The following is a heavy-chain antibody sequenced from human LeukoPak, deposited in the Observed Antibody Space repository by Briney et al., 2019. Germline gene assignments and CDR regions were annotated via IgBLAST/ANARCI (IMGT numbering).Heavy chain of an antibody. Sequence: SQTLSLTCAISGDSVSSNSAAWNWIRQSPSRGLEWLGRTYYRSKWNNDYAVSVKSRITINPNTSKNQFSLQLSSVTPEDTAVYYCARASRESGTYYYYGMDVWGQGTTVTVSS. V-gene: IGHV6-1*01. CDR2: TYYRSKWNN. D-gene: IGHD1-26*01. CDR3: ARASRESGTYYYYGMDV. CDR1: GDSVSSNSAA. J-gene: IGHJ6*02.